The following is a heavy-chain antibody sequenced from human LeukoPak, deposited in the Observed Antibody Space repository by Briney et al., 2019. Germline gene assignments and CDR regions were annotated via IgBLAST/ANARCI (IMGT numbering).Heavy chain of an antibody. V-gene: IGHV3-23*01. D-gene: IGHD1-26*01. CDR2: ISGSSSSI. CDR3: ARDDVGYFDY. J-gene: IGHJ4*02. Sequence: PGGSLRLSCAASGFTFSSYAMSWVRQAPGKGLEWVSAISGSSSSIYYADSVKGRFTISRDNAKNSLYLQINSLRAEDTAVYYCARDDVGYFDYWGQGTLVTVSS. CDR1: GFTFSSYA.